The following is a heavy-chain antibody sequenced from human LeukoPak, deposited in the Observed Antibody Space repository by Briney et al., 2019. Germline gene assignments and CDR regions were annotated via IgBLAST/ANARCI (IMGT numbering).Heavy chain of an antibody. CDR3: ARADYDFWSGYSG. D-gene: IGHD3-3*01. CDR2: ISAYNGNT. J-gene: IGHJ4*02. Sequence: GASVKVSCKASGYTFTSYGISWVRQAPGQGLEWMGWISAYNGNTNYAQKLQGRVTITTDESTSTAYMELSSLRSEDTAVYYCARADYDFWSGYSGWGQGTLVTVSS. CDR1: GYTFTSYG. V-gene: IGHV1-18*01.